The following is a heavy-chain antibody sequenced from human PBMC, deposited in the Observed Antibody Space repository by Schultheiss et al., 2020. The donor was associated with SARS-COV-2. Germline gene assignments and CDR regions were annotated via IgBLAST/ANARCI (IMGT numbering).Heavy chain of an antibody. CDR3: AKDQTYDY. J-gene: IGHJ4*02. CDR2: IYYSGST. CDR1: GGSFSGYY. V-gene: IGHV4-4*08. Sequence: SETLSLTCAVYGGSFSGYYWSWIRQPPGKGLEWIGYIYYSGSTNYNPSLKSRVTISVDTSKNQFSLKLSSVTAADTAVYYCAKDQTYDYWGQGTLVTVSS.